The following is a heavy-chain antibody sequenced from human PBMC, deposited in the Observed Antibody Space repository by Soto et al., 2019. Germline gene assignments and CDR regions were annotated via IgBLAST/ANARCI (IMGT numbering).Heavy chain of an antibody. V-gene: IGHV3-11*01. CDR2: ISSSGSTI. CDR3: ARLVTATRNYYYGMDV. J-gene: IGHJ6*02. Sequence: GGSLRLSCAASGFTFRDYYMTWIRQAPGKGLEWLSYISSSGSTIYYADSVKGRFTISRDNAKNSLFLQMNSLRAEDKAVYYCARLVTATRNYYYGMDVWGQGTTVTVSS. CDR1: GFTFRDYY. D-gene: IGHD1-20*01.